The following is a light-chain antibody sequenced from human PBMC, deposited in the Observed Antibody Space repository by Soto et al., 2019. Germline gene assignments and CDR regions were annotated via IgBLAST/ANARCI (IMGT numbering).Light chain of an antibody. CDR2: EVS. CDR1: SSDVGSYKL. V-gene: IGLV2-23*02. Sequence: QSVLTQPASVSGSPGQSITISCTGTSSDVGSYKLVSWYQQHPGKAPKLMIYEVSKRPSGVSNRFSGSKSGNTASLTISGLQAEDEADYSCCSYAGSSTWVFGGGTKLAVL. J-gene: IGLJ3*02. CDR3: CSYAGSSTWV.